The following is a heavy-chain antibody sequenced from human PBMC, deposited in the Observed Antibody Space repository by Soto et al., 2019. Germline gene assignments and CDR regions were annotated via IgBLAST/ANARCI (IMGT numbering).Heavy chain of an antibody. V-gene: IGHV1-2*02. CDR1: GYTFTDYY. CDR2: INPDGGAT. Sequence: QVQLVQSGAKVKKPGASVKVSCKASGYTFTDYYLHWVRQAPGQGLEWVGWINPDGGATNYPQNFQGRVTMTRDTSINTVYMELSNLRSDDTAVYFCAGDLLQQRWFDPWGQGTLVTVSS. J-gene: IGHJ5*02. CDR3: AGDLLQQRWFDP.